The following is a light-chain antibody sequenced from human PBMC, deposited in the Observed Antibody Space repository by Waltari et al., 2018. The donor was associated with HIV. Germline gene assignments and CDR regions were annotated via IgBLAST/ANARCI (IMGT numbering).Light chain of an antibody. Sequence: QSALPQPPSASGSPGQSVTIFCTGSSSHVGGYNYVSCYQQHPDKAPKLIIFEVNKRPSGVPDRFSGSKSGNTASLTVSGLQAEDEADYYCSSYAGSDSPYVFGSGTTVTVL. CDR1: SSHVGGYNY. CDR3: SSYAGSDSPYV. J-gene: IGLJ1*01. CDR2: EVN. V-gene: IGLV2-8*01.